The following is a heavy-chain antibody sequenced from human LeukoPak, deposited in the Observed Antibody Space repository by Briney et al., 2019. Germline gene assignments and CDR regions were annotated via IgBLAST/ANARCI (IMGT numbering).Heavy chain of an antibody. CDR2: IYYSGST. Sequence: SETLSLTCTVSGGSISSYYWSWIRQPPGKGLEWIGYIYYSGSTNYNPSLKSRVTISVDSSKNQFSLKLSSVTAADTAVYYCASGSLYYYDSSGYPHFDYWGQGTLVTVSS. J-gene: IGHJ4*02. V-gene: IGHV4-59*01. CDR3: ASGSLYYYDSSGYPHFDY. CDR1: GGSISSYY. D-gene: IGHD3-22*01.